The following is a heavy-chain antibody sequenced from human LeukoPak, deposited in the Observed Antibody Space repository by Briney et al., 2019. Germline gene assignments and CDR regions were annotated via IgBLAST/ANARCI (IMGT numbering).Heavy chain of an antibody. J-gene: IGHJ3*01. CDR2: ISGGGHTT. Sequence: GGSLRLSCEASGFSFSSYAMSWVRQPPGKGLEWVSAISGGGHTTYYADSVKGRFNISRDNSKNTLYLQLTSPGAEDTAVYYCVKWGYCATTNCFQLGTDALDVWGQGTMVTVSS. CDR1: GFSFSSYA. CDR3: VKWGYCATTNCFQLGTDALDV. D-gene: IGHD2-2*01. V-gene: IGHV3-23*01.